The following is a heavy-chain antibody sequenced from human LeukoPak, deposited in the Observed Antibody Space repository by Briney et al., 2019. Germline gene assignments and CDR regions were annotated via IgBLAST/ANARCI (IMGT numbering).Heavy chain of an antibody. CDR1: GGSISSYY. J-gene: IGHJ6*04. CDR2: IYYSGST. CDR3: ARGKGPAATPYYYYGMDV. V-gene: IGHV4-59*01. Sequence: SETLSLTCTVSGGSISSYYWSWIRQPPGKGLEWIGYIYYSGSTNYNPSLKSRVTISVDTSKNQFSLKLSSVTAADTAVYYCARGKGPAATPYYYYGMDVWGKGTTVTVSS. D-gene: IGHD2-15*01.